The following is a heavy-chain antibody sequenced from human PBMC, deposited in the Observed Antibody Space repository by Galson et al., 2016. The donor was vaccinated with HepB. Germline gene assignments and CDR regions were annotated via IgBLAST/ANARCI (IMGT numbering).Heavy chain of an antibody. CDR2: ISSSSKYI. J-gene: IGHJ5*02. CDR1: GFTFSNYY. CDR3: ARDRGIAAGGWFDP. V-gene: IGHV3-21*01. D-gene: IGHD6-13*01. Sequence: SLRLSCAASGFTFSNYYMHWVRQAPGKGLEWVSSISSSSKYIYYADSVKGRFTISRANANTSLFLQMNSLRAEDAAVYFCARDRGIAAGGWFDPWGQGTQYTVSS.